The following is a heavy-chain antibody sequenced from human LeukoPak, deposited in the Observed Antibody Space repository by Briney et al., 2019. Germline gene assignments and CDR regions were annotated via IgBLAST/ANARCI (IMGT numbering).Heavy chain of an antibody. CDR1: GY. Sequence: ASVKVSCKASGYIHWVRQAPGQGLEWMGWINPNNGATKYAQKFQGRISMTRDTSITTAYMELTSLRSDDTAIYYCARDVVVVVGASRSNFYFYMDVWGKGTTVTVSS. CDR2: INPNNGAT. CDR3: ARDVVVVVGASRSNFYFYMDV. J-gene: IGHJ6*03. V-gene: IGHV1-2*02. D-gene: IGHD2-15*01.